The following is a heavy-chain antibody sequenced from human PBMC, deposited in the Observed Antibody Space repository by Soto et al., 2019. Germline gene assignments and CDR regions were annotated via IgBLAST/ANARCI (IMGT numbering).Heavy chain of an antibody. D-gene: IGHD6-13*01. CDR1: GFTFSTHA. CDR3: ARDQTDITPAGGGRIGH. V-gene: IGHV3-30-3*01. CDR2: VSFDGTNK. J-gene: IGHJ4*02. Sequence: QVQLVESGGGVVQPGRSLRLSCAASGFTFSTHAMHWVRQAPGKGLECVAIVSFDGTNKYHADSVKGRFTISRDNSKNTLYLQMSGLTPEDTAVYYCARDQTDITPAGGGRIGHRGQGTLVTVSS.